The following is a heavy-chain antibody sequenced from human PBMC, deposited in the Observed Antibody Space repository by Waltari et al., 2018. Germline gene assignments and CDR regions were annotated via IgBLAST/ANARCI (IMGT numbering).Heavy chain of an antibody. CDR3: ARDLGSDYGNRDY. Sequence: QVHLVQSGAEVKKPGASVKVSCKASGYTFTGYYIQWVRRAPGQGLEWMGRIKPNSGETNYAQKFQGRVTLTRDTSSNTAYMELSSLKSDDTAVYYCARDLGSDYGNRDYWGQGTLVTVPS. J-gene: IGHJ4*02. CDR1: GYTFTGYY. CDR2: IKPNSGET. D-gene: IGHD4-17*01. V-gene: IGHV1-2*06.